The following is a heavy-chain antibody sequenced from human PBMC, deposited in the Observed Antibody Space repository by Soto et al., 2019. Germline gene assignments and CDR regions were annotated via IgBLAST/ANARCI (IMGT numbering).Heavy chain of an antibody. J-gene: IGHJ4*02. CDR1: GDSISSFY. V-gene: IGHV4-59*01. D-gene: IGHD2-2*01. CDR2: IFSSGST. Sequence: QVQLQESGPGLVKPSETLSLTCTVSGDSISSFYWTWIRQPPGKGLEWVGYIFSSGSTNYNPSLKSRVTISVDTSANQFSMMLTSVTAADTAVYYCARVAYCSSTPCWPIGYFEYWGQGTLVTVSS. CDR3: ARVAYCSSTPCWPIGYFEY.